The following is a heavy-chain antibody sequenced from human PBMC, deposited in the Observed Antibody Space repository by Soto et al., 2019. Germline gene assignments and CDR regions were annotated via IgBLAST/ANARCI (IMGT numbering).Heavy chain of an antibody. CDR2: IYYSGST. CDR3: AGLVGATFYFDY. J-gene: IGHJ4*02. CDR1: GGSISSSSYY. Sequence: PSETLSLTCTVSGGSISSSSYYWGWIRQPPGKGLEWIGSIYYSGSTYYNPSLKSRVTISVDTSKNQFSLKLSSVTAADTAVYYCAGLVGATFYFDYWGQGTLVTVSS. D-gene: IGHD1-26*01. V-gene: IGHV4-39*01.